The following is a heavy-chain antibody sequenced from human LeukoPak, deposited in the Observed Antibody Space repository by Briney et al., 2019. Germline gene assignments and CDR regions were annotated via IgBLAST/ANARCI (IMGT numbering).Heavy chain of an antibody. CDR3: AFHRLYCSSTSCRRRGGWFDP. D-gene: IGHD2-2*01. V-gene: IGHV4-30-2*01. Sequence: SETLSLTCTVSGGSISSGGYYWSWIRQPPGKGLEWIGYIYHSGSTYYNPSLKSRVTISVDRSKNQFSLKLSSVTAADTAVYCCAFHRLYCSSTSCRRRGGWFDPWGQGTLVTVSS. CDR1: GGSISSGGYY. CDR2: IYHSGST. J-gene: IGHJ5*02.